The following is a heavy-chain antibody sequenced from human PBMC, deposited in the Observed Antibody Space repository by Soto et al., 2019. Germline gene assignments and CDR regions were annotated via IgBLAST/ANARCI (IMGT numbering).Heavy chain of an antibody. CDR3: ARGGYYDSSGSRNYHYYGMDV. D-gene: IGHD3-22*01. CDR1: GYTFSRYG. Sequence: QAQLVQSGAEVKNPGASVRVSCKASGYTFSRYGISWVRQAPGQGLEWLGWISPYNDYTNYAQKLQGRVTMTTDTSTRTAYMAPRSLRSDDTAIYFCARGGYYDSSGSRNYHYYGMDVWGQGTTVTVSS. CDR2: ISPYNDYT. J-gene: IGHJ6*02. V-gene: IGHV1-18*01.